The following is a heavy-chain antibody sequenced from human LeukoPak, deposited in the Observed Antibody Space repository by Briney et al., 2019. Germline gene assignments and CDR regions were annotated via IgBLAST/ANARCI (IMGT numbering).Heavy chain of an antibody. D-gene: IGHD4-17*01. CDR1: GFTVRSNY. V-gene: IGHV3-7*04. Sequence: GGSLRLSCAASGFTVRSNYMTWVRQAPGKGLEWVAHINADGNEKYYVDSVKGRFTISRDNAKRSAYLQMDSLRVEDTAVYYCARGHYGRDYWGQGTLVTVSS. J-gene: IGHJ4*02. CDR3: ARGHYGRDY. CDR2: INADGNEK.